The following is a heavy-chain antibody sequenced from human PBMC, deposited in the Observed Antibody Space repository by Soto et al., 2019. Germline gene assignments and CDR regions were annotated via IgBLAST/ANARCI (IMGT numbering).Heavy chain of an antibody. CDR3: ARGTEAMIVGS. CDR2: IYYSGST. V-gene: IGHV4-31*03. J-gene: IGHJ5*02. D-gene: IGHD3-22*01. Sequence: SETLSLTCTVSGGSISSGGYYWSWIRQHPGRGLEWIGHIYYSGSTYYNPSLKSRVTISVDTSKNQFSLKLSSVTAADTAVYYCARGTEAMIVGSWGQGTLVTVSS. CDR1: GGSISSGGYY.